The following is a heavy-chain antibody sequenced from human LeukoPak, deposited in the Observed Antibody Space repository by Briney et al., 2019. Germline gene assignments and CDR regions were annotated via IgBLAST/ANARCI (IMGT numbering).Heavy chain of an antibody. Sequence: SETLSLTCAVYGGSFSGYYWSWIRQPPGKGLEWIGEINHSGSTNYNPSLKSRVTISVDTSKNQFSLKLSSVTAADTAVYYCARVRSGGSSWQPYYFDYWGQGTLVTVSS. CDR2: INHSGST. V-gene: IGHV4-34*01. CDR1: GGSFSGYY. CDR3: ARVRSGGSSWQPYYFDY. D-gene: IGHD6-13*01. J-gene: IGHJ4*02.